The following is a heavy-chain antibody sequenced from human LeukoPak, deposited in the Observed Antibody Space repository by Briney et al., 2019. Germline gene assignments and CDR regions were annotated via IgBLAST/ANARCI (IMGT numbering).Heavy chain of an antibody. Sequence: GGSLRLSCAASGITFSSYAISWVRQAPGKGLEWVSGISGSGGSTYYADSVKGRFTISRHNSKNTLYLQMNSLRDEDTAVYYCAREVGGSAFDIWGQGTMVTVSS. D-gene: IGHD3-16*01. CDR2: ISGSGGST. V-gene: IGHV3-23*01. J-gene: IGHJ3*02. CDR3: AREVGGSAFDI. CDR1: GITFSSYA.